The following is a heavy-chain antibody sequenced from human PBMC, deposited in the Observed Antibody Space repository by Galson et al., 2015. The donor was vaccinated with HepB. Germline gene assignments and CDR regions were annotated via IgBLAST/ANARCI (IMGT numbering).Heavy chain of an antibody. J-gene: IGHJ5*02. Sequence: SVKVSCKASGYTFTNYAVNWVRQAPGQGLEWMGWINTNTGNPAYAQGFTGRFVFSLDTSVSTAYLQISGLKAEDTAVYYCARYLTGFLDPWGQGTLVTVSS. D-gene: IGHD2/OR15-2a*01. CDR1: GYTFTNYA. CDR2: INTNTGNP. CDR3: ARYLTGFLDP. V-gene: IGHV7-4-1*02.